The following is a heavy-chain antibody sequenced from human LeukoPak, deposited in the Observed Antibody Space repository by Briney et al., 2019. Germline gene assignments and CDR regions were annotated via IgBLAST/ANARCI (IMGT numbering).Heavy chain of an antibody. V-gene: IGHV3-7*05. CDR2: IKQDGCEK. J-gene: IGHJ4*02. CDR3: ARDQRYCSSSSCPWEPFDY. D-gene: IGHD2-2*01. CDR1: GFTFSSYW. Sequence: PGGSLRLSCAASGFTFSSYWMSWVRQAPGKGLEWVANIKQDGCEKYYVDSVKGRFTISRDNAKNSLYLQMNSLRAEDTAVYYCARDQRYCSSSSCPWEPFDYWGQGTLVTVSS.